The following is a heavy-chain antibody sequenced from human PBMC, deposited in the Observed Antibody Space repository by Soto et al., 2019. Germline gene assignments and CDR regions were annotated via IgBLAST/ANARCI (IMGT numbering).Heavy chain of an antibody. CDR3: AKDEESCGWYVMHYYYGMGV. V-gene: IGHV3-23*01. CDR1: GFTFSSYA. J-gene: IGHJ6*02. D-gene: IGHD6-19*01. CDR2: ISGSGGST. Sequence: GGSLRLSCAASGFTFSSYAMSWVRQAPGKGLEWVSAISGSGGSTYYADSVKGRFTISRDNSKNTLYLQMNSLRAEDTAVYYWAKDEESCGWYVMHYYYGMGVWGHGTTVTVSS.